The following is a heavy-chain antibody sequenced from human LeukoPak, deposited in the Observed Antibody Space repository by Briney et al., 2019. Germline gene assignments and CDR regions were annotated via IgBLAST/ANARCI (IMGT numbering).Heavy chain of an antibody. J-gene: IGHJ5*02. CDR3: ARALIYGSGSYYSWFDP. CDR1: GGSFSGYY. Sequence: SKTLSLTCAVYGGSFSGYYWSWIRQPPGKGLEWIGEINHSGSTNYNPSLKSRVTISVDTSKNQFSLKLSSVTAADTAVYYCARALIYGSGSYYSWFDPWGQGTLVTVSS. D-gene: IGHD3-10*01. V-gene: IGHV4-34*01. CDR2: INHSGST.